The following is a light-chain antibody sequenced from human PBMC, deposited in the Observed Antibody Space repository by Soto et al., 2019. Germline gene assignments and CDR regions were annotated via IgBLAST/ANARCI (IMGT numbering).Light chain of an antibody. J-gene: IGKJ4*01. V-gene: IGKV4-1*01. CDR1: QSVLYSANNKNY. CDR2: WAS. Sequence: DIVMTQSPDSLAVSLGERATINCKSSQSVLYSANNKNYLAWYQQKPGQPPKLLIYWASTRGSGVPDRFSGSGSGTDFTLPISSLQAEDVAVYYCQQYYSAPPLTFGGGTKVEIK. CDR3: QQYYSAPPLT.